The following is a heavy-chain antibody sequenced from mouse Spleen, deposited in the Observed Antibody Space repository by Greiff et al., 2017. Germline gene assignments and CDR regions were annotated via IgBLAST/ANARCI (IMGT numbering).Heavy chain of an antibody. CDR3: ARGGLVLDY. J-gene: IGHJ2*01. D-gene: IGHD2-12*01. CDR1: GYSITSGYY. CDR2: ISYDGSN. V-gene: IGHV3-6*01. Sequence: EVQLQESGPGLVKPSQSLSLTCSVTGYSITSGYYWNWIRQFPGNKLEWMGYISYDGSNNYNPSLKNRISITRDTSKNQFFLKLNSVTTEDTATYYCARGGLVLDYWGQGTTLTVSS.